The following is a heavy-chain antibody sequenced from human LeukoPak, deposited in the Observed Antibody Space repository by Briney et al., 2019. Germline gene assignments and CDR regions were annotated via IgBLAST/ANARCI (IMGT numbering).Heavy chain of an antibody. D-gene: IGHD5-12*01. Sequence: ASVKVSCKASGYTSTGYYMHWVRQAPGQGLEWMGWINPNSGGTNYAQKFLGRVTMTRDTSISTAYMELSRLRSDDTAVYYCARDWPNSGYDHDYWGQGTLVTVSS. CDR1: GYTSTGYY. V-gene: IGHV1-2*02. J-gene: IGHJ4*02. CDR2: INPNSGGT. CDR3: ARDWPNSGYDHDY.